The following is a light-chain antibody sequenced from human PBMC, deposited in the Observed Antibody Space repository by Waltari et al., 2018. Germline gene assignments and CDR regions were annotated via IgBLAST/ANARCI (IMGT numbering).Light chain of an antibody. CDR1: GSGVGSYDL. J-gene: IGLJ1*01. CDR2: EAT. CDR3: SSYSSSTTLGNV. Sequence: QSALTQAASVSGSPGQSITISCSGTGSGVGSYDLVARYPKHPGKAPKLIIYEATKRPSGVSSRFSGSKSGNTASLTISGLQAEDEADYFCSSYSSSTTLGNVFGTGTKVTVL. V-gene: IGLV2-23*01.